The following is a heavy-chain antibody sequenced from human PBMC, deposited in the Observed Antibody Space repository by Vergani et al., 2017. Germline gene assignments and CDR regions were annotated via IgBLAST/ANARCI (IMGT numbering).Heavy chain of an antibody. Sequence: QLQLQESGPGLVKPSETLSLTCTVSGGSITYGAFYWGWIRQSPGKGLEWIGSIYYSENKFYNPSLESRVTLSIDTTKNQFSLKLKSVTAADTAVYYCARQKDYYMDVWGKGATVTVS. CDR2: IYYSENK. J-gene: IGHJ6*03. CDR1: GGSITYGAFY. V-gene: IGHV4-39*01. CDR3: ARQKDYYMDV.